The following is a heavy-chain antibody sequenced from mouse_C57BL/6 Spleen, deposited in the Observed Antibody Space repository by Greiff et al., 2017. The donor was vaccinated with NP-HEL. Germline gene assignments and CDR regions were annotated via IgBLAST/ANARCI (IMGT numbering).Heavy chain of an antibody. D-gene: IGHD2-2*01. CDR3: ARSTMVNGDYAMDY. CDR1: GYAFSSYW. CDR2: IYPGDGDT. J-gene: IGHJ4*01. V-gene: IGHV1-80*01. Sequence: VKLMESGAELVKPGASVKISCKASGYAFSSYWMNWVKQRPGKGLAWIGQIYPGDGDTNYNGKFKGKATRTADKSSSTAYMQLSILTSEDSAVYFCARSTMVNGDYAMDYWGQGTSVTVSS.